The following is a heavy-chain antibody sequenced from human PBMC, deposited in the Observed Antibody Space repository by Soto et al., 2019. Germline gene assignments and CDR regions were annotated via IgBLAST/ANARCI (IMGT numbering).Heavy chain of an antibody. D-gene: IGHD5-12*01. V-gene: IGHV3-7*04. Sequence: EVQLVESGGGLVQPGGSLRLSCAASGFTFSSYWMFWVRQAPEKGLEWVATIKQDGSETLYVDSVKGRFTISRDNAKNSLHLQMNSLRVDDTAVYFCAGATGWLIKNWGQGTLVTVSS. CDR2: IKQDGSET. CDR1: GFTFSSYW. CDR3: AGATGWLIKN. J-gene: IGHJ4*02.